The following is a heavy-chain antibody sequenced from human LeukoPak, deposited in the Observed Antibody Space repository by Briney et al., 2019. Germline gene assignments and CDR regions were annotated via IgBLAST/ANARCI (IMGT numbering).Heavy chain of an antibody. CDR1: GYSFTSYW. J-gene: IGHJ3*02. CDR3: ARQGLRGYYYDSSGPSRAFDI. CDR2: IYPGDSDT. V-gene: IGHV5-51*01. D-gene: IGHD3-22*01. Sequence: GESLKISCKGSGYSFTSYWIGWVRQMPGKGLEWMGIIYPGDSDTRYSPSFQGQVTISADKSISTAYLQWSGLKASDTAMYYCARQGLRGYYYDSSGPSRAFDIWGQGTMVTVSS.